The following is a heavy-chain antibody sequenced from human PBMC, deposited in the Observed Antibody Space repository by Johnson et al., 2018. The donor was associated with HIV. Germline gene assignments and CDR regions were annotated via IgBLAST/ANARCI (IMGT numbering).Heavy chain of an antibody. Sequence: QVQLVESGGGVVQPGRSLRLSCAASGFTFSSYAMHWVRQAPGKGLEWVAVISYDGSNKYYADSVKGRFTISRDNSKNTLYLQMNSLRAEDTAVYYCARYPHYYDSSGYLGRAFDIWGQGTMVTVSS. CDR1: GFTFSSYA. CDR2: ISYDGSNK. D-gene: IGHD3-22*01. CDR3: ARYPHYYDSSGYLGRAFDI. V-gene: IGHV3-30-3*01. J-gene: IGHJ3*02.